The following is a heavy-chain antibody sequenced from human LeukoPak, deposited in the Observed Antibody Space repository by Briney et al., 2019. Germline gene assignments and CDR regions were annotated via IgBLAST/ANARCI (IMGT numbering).Heavy chain of an antibody. Sequence: SETLSLTCTVSGGSISSSSYYWGWIRQPPGKGLEWIGSIYYSGSPYYNPSLKGRVTISVDTSKKQFSLKLSSVTAADTAVYYCATQEWELPTRFDYWGQGTLVTVSS. D-gene: IGHD1-26*01. V-gene: IGHV4-39*01. J-gene: IGHJ4*02. CDR3: ATQEWELPTRFDY. CDR2: IYYSGSP. CDR1: GGSISSSSYY.